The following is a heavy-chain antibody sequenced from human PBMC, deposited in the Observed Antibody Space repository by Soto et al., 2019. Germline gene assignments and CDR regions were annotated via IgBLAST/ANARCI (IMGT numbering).Heavy chain of an antibody. CDR3: TTDPTAMVTDYYSYYYMDV. D-gene: IGHD5-18*01. J-gene: IGHJ6*03. V-gene: IGHV3-15*01. CDR2: IKSKTDGGTT. Sequence: EVQLVESGGGLVKPGGSLRLSCAASGFTFSNAWMSWVRQAPGKGLEWVGRIKSKTDGGTTDYAAPVKGRFTISRDDSKNTLYLQMNSLKTEDTAVYYCTTDPTAMVTDYYSYYYMDVWGKGTTVTVSS. CDR1: GFTFSNAW.